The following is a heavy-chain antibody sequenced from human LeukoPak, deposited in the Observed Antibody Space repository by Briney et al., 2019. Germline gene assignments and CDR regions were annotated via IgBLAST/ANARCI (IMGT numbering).Heavy chain of an antibody. Sequence: GGSLRLSCAASGFTFSSFATSWVRQAPGKGLEWVSGISASGGSTYYADSVKGRFTISRDNSKNTLYLQMNDLRAEDTAVYYCARDSYAYSSGWYGDWGQGTLVTVSS. CDR2: ISASGGST. J-gene: IGHJ4*02. D-gene: IGHD6-19*01. V-gene: IGHV3-23*01. CDR3: ARDSYAYSSGWYGD. CDR1: GFTFSSFA.